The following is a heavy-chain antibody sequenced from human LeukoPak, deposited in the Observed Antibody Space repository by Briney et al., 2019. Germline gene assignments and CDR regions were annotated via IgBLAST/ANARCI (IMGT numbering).Heavy chain of an antibody. CDR3: ARVTLDFLLAYCGGDCSAFDI. CDR1: GGSFSGYY. J-gene: IGHJ3*02. Sequence: SETLSLTCAVYGGSFSGYYWSWIRQPPGKGLEWIGEINHSGSTNYNPSLKSRVTISVDTSKNQFSLKLSSVTAADTAVYHCARVTLDFLLAYCGGDCSAFDIWGQGTMVTVSS. CDR2: INHSGST. D-gene: IGHD2-21*02. V-gene: IGHV4-34*09.